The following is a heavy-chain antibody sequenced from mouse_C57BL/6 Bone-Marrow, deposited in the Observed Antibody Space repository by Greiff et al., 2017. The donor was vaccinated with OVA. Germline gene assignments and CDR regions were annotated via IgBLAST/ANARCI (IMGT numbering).Heavy chain of an antibody. D-gene: IGHD1-2*01. CDR2: IHPSDSDT. J-gene: IGHJ4*01. Sequence: QVQLQQPGAELVKPGASVKVSCKASGYTFTSYWMHWVKQRPGQGLEWIGGIHPSDSDTNYNQKFKGKATLTVDKSSSTAYMQLSSLTSEDTAVYYCAIGLYSWDYWGQGASVTVSS. CDR1: GYTFTSYW. V-gene: IGHV1-74*01. CDR3: AIGLYSWDY.